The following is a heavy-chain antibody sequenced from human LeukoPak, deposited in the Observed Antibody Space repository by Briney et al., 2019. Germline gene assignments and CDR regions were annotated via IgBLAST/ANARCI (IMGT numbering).Heavy chain of an antibody. CDR2: IKSDGSNT. CDR3: ARGDTQSKYRQFDS. CDR1: GFTFSSYW. J-gene: IGHJ4*02. D-gene: IGHD1-26*01. V-gene: IGHV3-74*01. Sequence: PGGSLRLSCAASGFTFSSYWMHWVRQAPGKGLVWVSRIKSDGSNTNYADSVKGRFTISRDNAKNTLHLQMNSLRAEDTGVYYCARGDTQSKYRQFDSWGQGSLVVVSS.